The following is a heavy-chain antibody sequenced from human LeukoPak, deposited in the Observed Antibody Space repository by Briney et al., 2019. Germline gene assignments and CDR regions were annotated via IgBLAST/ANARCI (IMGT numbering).Heavy chain of an antibody. CDR3: ARFLGSGWYGVDY. Sequence: PSETLSLTCAVYGGSFSGYYWSWIRQPPGKGLEWIGEINHSRSTNYNPSLKSRVTISVDTSKNQFSLKLSSVTAADTAVYYCARFLGSGWYGVDYWGQGTLVTVSS. D-gene: IGHD6-19*01. CDR2: INHSRST. J-gene: IGHJ4*02. CDR1: GGSFSGYY. V-gene: IGHV4-34*01.